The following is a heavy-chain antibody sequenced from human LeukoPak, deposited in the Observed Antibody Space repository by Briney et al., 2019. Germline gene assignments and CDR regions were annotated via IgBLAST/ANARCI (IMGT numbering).Heavy chain of an antibody. CDR1: GGTFSSYA. V-gene: IGHV1-2*04. J-gene: IGHJ4*02. Sequence: PVASVKVSCKASGGTFSSYAISWVRQAPGQGLEWMGWINPNSGGTNYAQKFQGWVTMTRDTSISTAYMELSRLRSDDTAVYYCARGRSSSWYNRSLWRTTTIDYWGQGTLVTVSS. D-gene: IGHD6-13*01. CDR2: INPNSGGT. CDR3: ARGRSSSWYNRSLWRTTTIDY.